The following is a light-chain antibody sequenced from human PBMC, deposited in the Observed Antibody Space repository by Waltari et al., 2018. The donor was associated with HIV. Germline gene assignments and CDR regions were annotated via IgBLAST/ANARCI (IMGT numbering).Light chain of an antibody. CDR3: AAWDDSLRGPV. CDR1: SSNIGSNH. CDR2: VNS. V-gene: IGLV1-47*01. J-gene: IGLJ2*01. Sequence: QSVLTQPPSASGTPGQRVTISCSGSSSNIGSNHVYWYQHLPGTAPKLLIYVNSPRPSVVPDRCSGSKSGTSASLAISGLRSEDEGDYYCAAWDDSLRGPVFGGGSRLTVL.